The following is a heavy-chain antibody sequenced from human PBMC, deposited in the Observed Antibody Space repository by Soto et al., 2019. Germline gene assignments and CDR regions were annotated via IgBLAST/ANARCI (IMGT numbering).Heavy chain of an antibody. D-gene: IGHD2-15*01. J-gene: IGHJ6*02. CDR3: ARGQCSGGSCYFRANIYYYYYYGMDV. CDR2: ISYDGSNK. Sequence: PGGSLRLSCAASGFTFSSYAMHRVRQAPGKGLEWVAVISYDGSNKYYADSVKGRFTISRDNSKNTLYLQMNSLRAEDTAVYYCARGQCSGGSCYFRANIYYYYYYGMDVWGQGTTVTVSS. CDR1: GFTFSSYA. V-gene: IGHV3-30-3*01.